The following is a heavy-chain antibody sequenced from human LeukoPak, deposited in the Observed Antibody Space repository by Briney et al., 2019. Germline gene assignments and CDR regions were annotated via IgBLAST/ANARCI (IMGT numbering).Heavy chain of an antibody. CDR1: GFAFSDSP. CDR3: ARENCSSTSCYFDY. V-gene: IGHV3-64*04. J-gene: IGHJ4*02. CDR2: INSDGGST. Sequence: GGSLRLSCSASGFAFSDSPMHWVRQAPGKGLDYVSAINSDGGSTYYADSVKGRFTISRDNSKNMLYLQMNSLRAEDTAVYYCARENCSSTSCYFDYWGQGTLVTVSS. D-gene: IGHD2-2*01.